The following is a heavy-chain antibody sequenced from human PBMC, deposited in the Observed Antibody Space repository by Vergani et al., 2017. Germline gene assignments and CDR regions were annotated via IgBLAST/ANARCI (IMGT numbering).Heavy chain of an antibody. D-gene: IGHD3-16*01. CDR1: GFSFSSYG. CDR2: IRYDGSNK. J-gene: IGHJ4*02. Sequence: QVQLVESGGGVVQPAGSLRLSCSASGFSFSSYGKHWVRQAPGKGLEWVAFIRYDGSNKYYSDSVKGRFTIARDNSKNTLYLQMNSLRAEDTAVYYCAKGGGGFDCWGQGPLVTVSS. CDR3: AKGGGGFDC. V-gene: IGHV3-30*02.